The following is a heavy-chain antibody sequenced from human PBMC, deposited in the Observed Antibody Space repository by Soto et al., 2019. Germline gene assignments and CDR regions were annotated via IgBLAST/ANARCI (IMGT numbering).Heavy chain of an antibody. J-gene: IGHJ6*02. V-gene: IGHV3-30*18. CDR3: AKEGLVDIVATPGMDV. CDR1: GFTFSSYG. Sequence: GGSLRLSCAASGFTFSSYGMHWVRQAPGKGLEWVAVISYDGSNKYYADSVKGRFTISRDNSKNTLYLQMNSLRAEDTAVYYCAKEGLVDIVATPGMDVWGQGTTVTVSS. CDR2: ISYDGSNK. D-gene: IGHD5-12*01.